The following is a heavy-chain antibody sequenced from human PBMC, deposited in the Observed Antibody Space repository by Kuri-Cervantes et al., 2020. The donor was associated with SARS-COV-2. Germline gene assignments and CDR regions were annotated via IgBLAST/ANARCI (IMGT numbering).Heavy chain of an antibody. D-gene: IGHD3-3*01. V-gene: IGHV1-18*01. Sequence: ASVKVSCKASGYTFTSYGISWVRQAPGQGLEWMGWISAYNGNTNYAQKLQGRVTITADKSTSTAYMVLSSLRSEDTAVYYCARDLAHLTFNYDFWSGWFDPWGQGTLVTVSS. CDR2: ISAYNGNT. J-gene: IGHJ5*02. CDR1: GYTFTSYG. CDR3: ARDLAHLTFNYDFWSGWFDP.